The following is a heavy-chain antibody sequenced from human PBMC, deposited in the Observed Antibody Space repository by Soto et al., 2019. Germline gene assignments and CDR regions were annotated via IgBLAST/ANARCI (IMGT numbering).Heavy chain of an antibody. V-gene: IGHV1-8*01. CDR2: MNPNSGNT. D-gene: IGHD6-13*01. CDR1: GYSLTSYD. Sequence: GTSVKVSCTACGYSLTSYDINWVRQATGQGLEWMGWMNPNSGNTGYAQKFQGRVTMTRNTSISTAYMELSSLRSEDTAVYYCARGRDSSSWYSPTDVWGKGTTVTVSS. CDR3: ARGRDSSSWYSPTDV. J-gene: IGHJ6*04.